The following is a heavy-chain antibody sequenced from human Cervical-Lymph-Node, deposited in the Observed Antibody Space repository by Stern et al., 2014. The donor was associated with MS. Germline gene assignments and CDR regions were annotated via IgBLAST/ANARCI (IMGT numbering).Heavy chain of an antibody. Sequence: EVQLVESGGGLVQPGGSLRLSCAASGFTFSDYSMNWVRQAPGKGLEWVSYITSSSNTINYADSVKGRFTISRDNAKNSVFLQMNNLRAEDTAVYYCARVGRGKYGMDVWGQGTTVTVSS. CDR1: GFTFSDYS. CDR2: ITSSSNTI. V-gene: IGHV3-48*01. J-gene: IGHJ6*02. CDR3: ARVGRGKYGMDV.